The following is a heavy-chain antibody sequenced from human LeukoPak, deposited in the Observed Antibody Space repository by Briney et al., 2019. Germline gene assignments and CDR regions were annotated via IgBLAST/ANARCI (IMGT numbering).Heavy chain of an antibody. V-gene: IGHV5-51*01. Sequence: GESLKIPCKGSGYSFTSYWIGWVRQMPGKGLEWRGIIYPGDSDTRYSPSFQGQVTISADKSISTAYLQWSSLKASDTAMYYCASPIDSGGRHFDYWGQGTLVTVSS. CDR2: IYPGDSDT. CDR1: GYSFTSYW. CDR3: ASPIDSGGRHFDY. J-gene: IGHJ4*02. D-gene: IGHD3-22*01.